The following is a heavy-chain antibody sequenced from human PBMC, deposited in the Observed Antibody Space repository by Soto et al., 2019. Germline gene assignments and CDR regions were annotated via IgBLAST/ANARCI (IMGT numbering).Heavy chain of an antibody. J-gene: IGHJ6*02. V-gene: IGHV3-7*01. Sequence: PGGSLRLSCAASGFTFSSYWMSWVRQAPGKGLEWVANIKQDGSEKYYVDSVKGRFTISRDNAKNSLYLQMNSLRAEDTAVYYCARGGSSIAARYYYYYGMDVWGQGTTVTVSS. CDR1: GFTFSSYW. D-gene: IGHD6-6*01. CDR3: ARGGSSIAARYYYYYGMDV. CDR2: IKQDGSEK.